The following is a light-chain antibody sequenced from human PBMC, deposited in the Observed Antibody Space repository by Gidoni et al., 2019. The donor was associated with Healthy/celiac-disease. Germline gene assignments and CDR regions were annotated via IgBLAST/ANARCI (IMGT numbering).Light chain of an antibody. J-gene: IGKJ2*01. CDR2: GAS. Sequence: EIVMTKSQATLSVSPGERATLSCRANQSVSSNLAWYQQKPGQAPRLLIYGASTRATGIPARFSGSGSGTEFTLTISSLQSEDFAVYYCQQYNNWPRTFGQGTKLEIK. CDR3: QQYNNWPRT. CDR1: QSVSSN. V-gene: IGKV3-15*01.